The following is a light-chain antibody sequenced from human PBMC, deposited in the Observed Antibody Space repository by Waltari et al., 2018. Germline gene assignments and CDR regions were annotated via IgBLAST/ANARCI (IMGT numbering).Light chain of an antibody. CDR3: LQRSSWPWT. V-gene: IGKV3-11*01. Sequence: EIVLTQSPATLSLSPGERATLSCRSSQSVSSYLAWYQQKVGQDPRLLIYDASNRATGSPSRLSGIGSGTDFAFTISSLEPEDFAVYYCLQRSSWPWTFGQGTKVEIK. J-gene: IGKJ1*01. CDR2: DAS. CDR1: QSVSSY.